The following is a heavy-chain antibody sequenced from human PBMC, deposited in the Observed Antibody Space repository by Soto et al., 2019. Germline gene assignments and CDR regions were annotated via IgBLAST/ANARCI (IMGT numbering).Heavy chain of an antibody. CDR3: ARVPARMIAAAGDY. CDR2: IIPIFGTA. Sequence: QVQLVRSGAEVKKPGSSVKVSCKASGGTFSSYAISWVRQAPGQGLEWMGGIIPIFGTANYAQKFQGRVTITADESTSTAYRELSSLRSEDTAVYYCARVPARMIAAAGDYWGQGTLVTVSS. CDR1: GGTFSSYA. D-gene: IGHD6-13*01. V-gene: IGHV1-69*01. J-gene: IGHJ4*02.